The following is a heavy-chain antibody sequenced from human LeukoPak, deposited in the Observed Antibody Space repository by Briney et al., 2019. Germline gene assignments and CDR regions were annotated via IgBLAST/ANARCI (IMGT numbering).Heavy chain of an antibody. D-gene: IGHD3-22*01. CDR1: GGSISSSSYY. V-gene: IGHV4-39*01. Sequence: SSETLSLTCTVSGGSISSSSYYWGWIRQPPGKGLEWIGSINHGGSTYYNPSLKSRVTISVDTSKNQFSLKLNSVTAADTAVYYCARLGANYYDSSGYYPFDYWGQGTLVTVSS. CDR3: ARLGANYYDSSGYYPFDY. CDR2: INHGGST. J-gene: IGHJ4*02.